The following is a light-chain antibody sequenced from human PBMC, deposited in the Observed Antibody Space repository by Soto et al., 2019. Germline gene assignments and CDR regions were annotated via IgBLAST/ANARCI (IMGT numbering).Light chain of an antibody. Sequence: EILLTQSPGTLSLSPGERATLSCRASQSVGSSYLAWYQQKPGQAPRLLIYGASSRATGIPDRFSGSGSGTDFTLTISRLEPDDFAVYYCQQYGSSPTWTFGQGTKVEI. CDR3: QQYGSSPTWT. CDR1: QSVGSSY. J-gene: IGKJ1*01. V-gene: IGKV3-20*01. CDR2: GAS.